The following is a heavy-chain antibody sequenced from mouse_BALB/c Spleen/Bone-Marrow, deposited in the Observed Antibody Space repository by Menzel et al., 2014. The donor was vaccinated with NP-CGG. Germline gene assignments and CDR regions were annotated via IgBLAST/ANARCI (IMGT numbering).Heavy chain of an antibody. CDR2: ISNSGGSI. CDR1: GFTFSSYT. J-gene: IGHJ2*01. V-gene: IGHV5-12-2*01. CDR3: ARLPCDY. Sequence: LQQSGGGLVQPGGSLKLSCAASGFTFSSYTMSWVRPTPEKRLEWVAYISNSGGSIYYPDTVKGRFTISRENAKNTLYLQMSSLKSEDTAMYYCARLPCDYWGQGTTLTVSS.